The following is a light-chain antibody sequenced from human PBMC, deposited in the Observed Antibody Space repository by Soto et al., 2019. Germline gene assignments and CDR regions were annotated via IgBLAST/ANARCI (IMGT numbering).Light chain of an antibody. CDR2: EVS. V-gene: IGLV2-14*01. CDR1: SSDVGGYNY. CDR3: RSYTSSSTVV. Sequence: QSALTQPASVSGSPGQSITISCTGTSSDVGGYNYVSWYQQHPGKAPKLMIYEVSNRPSGVSNRFSGSKSGNTASLTISGLQAEDEGDYSCRSYTSSSTVVFGGGTQVTVL. J-gene: IGLJ2*01.